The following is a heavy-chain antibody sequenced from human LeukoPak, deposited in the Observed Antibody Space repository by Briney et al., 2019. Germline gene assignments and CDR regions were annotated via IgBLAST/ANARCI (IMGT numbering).Heavy chain of an antibody. V-gene: IGHV3-48*04. D-gene: IGHD4-17*01. CDR2: ISSSSSSI. CDR1: GFTFSSYS. CDR3: ARDSYGHLDY. Sequence: GGSLRLSCAGSGFTFSSYSMNWVRQAPGKGLEWVSYISSSSSSIFYADSVKGRFTISRDNAKNSLYLQMNSLRAEDTAVYYCARDSYGHLDYWGQGTLVTVSS. J-gene: IGHJ4*02.